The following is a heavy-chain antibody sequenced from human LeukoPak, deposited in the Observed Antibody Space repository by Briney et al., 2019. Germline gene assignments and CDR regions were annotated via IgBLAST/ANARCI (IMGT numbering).Heavy chain of an antibody. J-gene: IGHJ4*02. V-gene: IGHV3-21*01. CDR1: GCSFSSYR. Sequence: PGGALRLSCAASGCSFSSYRMNGVRQARGKGLEGVSSISSSSSYIYYADSVKGRFTISRDNAKTSLYLQMNSLRAEDTAVYYCARDLRQAYCGGDCYLDYWGQGTLVTVSS. D-gene: IGHD2-21*02. CDR2: ISSSSSYI. CDR3: ARDLRQAYCGGDCYLDY.